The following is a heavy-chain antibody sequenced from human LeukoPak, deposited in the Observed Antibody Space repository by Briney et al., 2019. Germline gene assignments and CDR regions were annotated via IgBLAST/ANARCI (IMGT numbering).Heavy chain of an antibody. D-gene: IGHD5-18*01. CDR1: GFTVSSNY. CDR3: AKDGRYSYGYSYYYYYMDV. V-gene: IGHV3-53*05. J-gene: IGHJ6*03. CDR2: IYSGGST. Sequence: GGSLRLSCAASGFTVSSNYMSWVRQAPGKGLEWVSVIYSGGSTYYADSVKGRFTISRDNSKNTLYLQMNSLRAEDTAVYYCAKDGRYSYGYSYYYYYMDVWGKGTTVTVSS.